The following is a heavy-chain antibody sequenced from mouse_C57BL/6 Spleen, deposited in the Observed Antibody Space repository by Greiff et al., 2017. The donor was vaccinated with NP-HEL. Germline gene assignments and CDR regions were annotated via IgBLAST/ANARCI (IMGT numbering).Heavy chain of an antibody. D-gene: IGHD3-2*02. Sequence: VQLQQPGAELVMPGASVKLSCKASGYTFTSYWMHWVKQRPGQGLEWIGEIDPSDSYTNYNQKFKGKSTLTVDKSSSTAYMQLSSLTSEDSAVYYSARKGKTAQALAYWGQGTLVTVSA. CDR3: ARKGKTAQALAY. CDR1: GYTFTSYW. V-gene: IGHV1-69*01. J-gene: IGHJ3*01. CDR2: IDPSDSYT.